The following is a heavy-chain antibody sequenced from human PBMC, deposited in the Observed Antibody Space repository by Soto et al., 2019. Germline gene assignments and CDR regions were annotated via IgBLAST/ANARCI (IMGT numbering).Heavy chain of an antibody. CDR3: ARVEQWLVSYYYVMDV. CDR1: GYTFTSYG. D-gene: IGHD6-19*01. CDR2: ISAYNGNT. Sequence: ASVKVSCKASGYTFTSYGISWVRQAPGQGLEWMGWISAYNGNTNYAQKLQGRVTMTTDTSTSTAYMELRSLRSDDTAVYYCARVEQWLVSYYYVMDVWGQGTTVTVSS. J-gene: IGHJ6*02. V-gene: IGHV1-18*01.